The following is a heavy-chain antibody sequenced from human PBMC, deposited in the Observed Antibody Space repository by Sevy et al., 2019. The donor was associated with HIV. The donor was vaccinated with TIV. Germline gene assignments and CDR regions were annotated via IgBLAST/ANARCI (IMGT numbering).Heavy chain of an antibody. V-gene: IGHV3-49*04. J-gene: IGHJ4*02. Sequence: GESLKISCTASGFTFGDYCMSWVRQAPGKGLEWVAFLKSDVYGGTVDHAASVRGRFVFSRDDSKTIAYLQMNDLKTEDTGVYYCTRWKAAQSIFDYWGQGALVTVSS. D-gene: IGHD6-13*01. CDR3: TRWKAAQSIFDY. CDR2: LKSDVYGGTV. CDR1: GFTFGDYC.